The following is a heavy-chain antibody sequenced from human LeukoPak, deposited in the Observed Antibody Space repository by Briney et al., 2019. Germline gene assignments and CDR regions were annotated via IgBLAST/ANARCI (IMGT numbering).Heavy chain of an antibody. Sequence: GGSLRLSCAASGFTFSSYGMHWVRQAPGKGLEWVAVIRYDGSNKNYADSVKGRFTISRDNSQNTLYLQMNSLRAEDTAVYYCARDRAAAMEYYYMDVWGKGTTVTVSS. CDR3: ARDRAAAMEYYYMDV. J-gene: IGHJ6*03. CDR1: GFTFSSYG. V-gene: IGHV3-33*01. D-gene: IGHD2-2*01. CDR2: IRYDGSNK.